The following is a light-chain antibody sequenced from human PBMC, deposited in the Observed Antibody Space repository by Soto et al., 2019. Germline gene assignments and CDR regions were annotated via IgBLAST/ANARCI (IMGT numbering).Light chain of an antibody. V-gene: IGKV3-15*01. J-gene: IGKJ5*01. CDR3: QQYSKWPIT. Sequence: EIVMPQSPATLSVSPGERATLSCRASQSVSSNLAWYQQHPGQPPRLLIYGISTRATGIPARFSGSGSGTEFSLTISSLQSEEFAVYYCQQYSKWPITFGQGTRLEI. CDR1: QSVSSN. CDR2: GIS.